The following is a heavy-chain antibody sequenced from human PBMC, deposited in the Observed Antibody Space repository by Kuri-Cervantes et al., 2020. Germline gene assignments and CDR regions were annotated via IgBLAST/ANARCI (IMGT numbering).Heavy chain of an antibody. CDR1: GFTFSSYA. J-gene: IGHJ6*02. Sequence: GESLKISCAASGFTFSSYAMSWVRQAPGKGLEWVSAISGSGGSTYYADSVKGRFTISRDNSKSTLYLQMNSLRAEDTAVYYCAKDREGYSYGWYYYYGMDVWGQGNTVNVSS. CDR3: AKDREGYSYGWYYYYGMDV. V-gene: IGHV3-23*01. D-gene: IGHD5-18*01. CDR2: ISGSGGST.